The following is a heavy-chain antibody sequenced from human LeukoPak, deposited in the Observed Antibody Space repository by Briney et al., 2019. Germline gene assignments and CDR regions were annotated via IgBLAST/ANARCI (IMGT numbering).Heavy chain of an antibody. CDR1: GFTLSSYG. V-gene: IGHV3-30*18. D-gene: IGHD3-10*01. CDR3: AKEVYYGGDY. J-gene: IGHJ4*02. Sequence: GGSLRLSCAASGFTLSSYGMHWVRQAPGKGLEWVAVISYDGSNKYYADSVKGRFTISRDNSKNTLYLQMNSLRAEDTAVYYCAKEVYYGGDYWGQGTLVTVSS. CDR2: ISYDGSNK.